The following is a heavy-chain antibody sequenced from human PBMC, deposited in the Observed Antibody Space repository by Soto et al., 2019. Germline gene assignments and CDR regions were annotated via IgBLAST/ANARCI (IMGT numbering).Heavy chain of an antibody. CDR3: ARGEVRGAFDI. D-gene: IGHD3-10*01. CDR1: GGSMNSHDYY. V-gene: IGHV4-30-4*01. Sequence: QEQLQESGPGLVKPSQTLSLTCTVSGGSMNSHDYYWSWIRQPPGKGLEWIGYIHNSGSTYNNPSLKSRLTISSDTSKNQFSLRLHSVTAADTALYYCARGEVRGAFDIWGQGTMVTVSS. CDR2: IHNSGST. J-gene: IGHJ3*02.